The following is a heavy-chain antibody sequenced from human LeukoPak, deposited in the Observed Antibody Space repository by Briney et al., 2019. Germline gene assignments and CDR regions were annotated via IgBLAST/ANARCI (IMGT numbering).Heavy chain of an antibody. CDR3: ARATRNGYDY. D-gene: IGHD5-24*01. V-gene: IGHV3-48*04. J-gene: IGHJ4*02. Sequence: GGSLRLSWAASGFTFRIYGMNWFRQAPGKGPEWVSYIAHDSTTIYYADSVRGRFTMSRDNARNSLFLQMNSLRPEDTAMYYCARATRNGYDYWGPGTLVTVSS. CDR2: IAHDSTTI. CDR1: GFTFRIYG.